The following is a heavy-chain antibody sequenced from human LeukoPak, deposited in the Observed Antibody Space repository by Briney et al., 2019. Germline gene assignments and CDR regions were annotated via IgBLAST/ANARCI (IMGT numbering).Heavy chain of an antibody. J-gene: IGHJ4*02. D-gene: IGHD6-19*01. CDR2: MDYSGST. V-gene: IGHV4-59*08. CDR3: ARHVKIPVAGFDY. CDR1: GGSISDYY. Sequence: SETLFLTCTVSGGSISDYYWTWIRQSPGTGLEWIGYMDYSGSTAYNPSLKSRVTISIDTSKKQFSLELSSVTAADTAIYYCARHVKIPVAGFDYWGQGTPVTVSS.